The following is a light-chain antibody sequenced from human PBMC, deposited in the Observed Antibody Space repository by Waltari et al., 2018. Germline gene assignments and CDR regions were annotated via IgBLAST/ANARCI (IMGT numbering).Light chain of an antibody. J-gene: IGLJ3*02. V-gene: IGLV8-61*01. Sequence: QTVVTQEPSLSVSPGGTVTLTCALSSGSVSSTSYASWYQQTPGQAPRTLVYKINNLSSGVPDRFSGSMLGNKAALTITGAQAEDESDYYCVLYMGSGIWVFGGGTKLTVL. CDR1: SGSVSSTSY. CDR3: VLYMGSGIWV. CDR2: KIN.